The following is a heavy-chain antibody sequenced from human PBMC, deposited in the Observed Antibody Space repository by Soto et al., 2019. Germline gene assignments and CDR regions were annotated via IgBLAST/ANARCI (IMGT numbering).Heavy chain of an antibody. CDR2: ISGSGGST. CDR3: AKDLMVRGANYYYYGMDV. CDR1: GFTFSSYA. Sequence: LRLSCAASGFTFSSYAMSWVRQAPGKGLEWVSAISGSGGSTYYADSVKGRFTISRDNSKNTLYLQMNSLRAEDTAVYYCAKDLMVRGANYYYYGMDVWGQGTTVTVSS. V-gene: IGHV3-23*01. D-gene: IGHD3-10*01. J-gene: IGHJ6*02.